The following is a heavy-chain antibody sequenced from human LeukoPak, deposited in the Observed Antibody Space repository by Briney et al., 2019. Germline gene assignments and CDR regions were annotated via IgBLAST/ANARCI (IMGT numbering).Heavy chain of an antibody. D-gene: IGHD3-22*01. Sequence: PGGSLRLSCAASGFTFSSFAMIWVRQAPGKGLEWVANIKQDGSEKYYVDSVKGRFTISRDNAKNSLYLQMNSLRAEDTAVYYCARVYYDSSGYYYYYMDVWGKGTTVTVSS. V-gene: IGHV3-7*01. CDR3: ARVYYDSSGYYYYYMDV. CDR1: GFTFSSFA. CDR2: IKQDGSEK. J-gene: IGHJ6*03.